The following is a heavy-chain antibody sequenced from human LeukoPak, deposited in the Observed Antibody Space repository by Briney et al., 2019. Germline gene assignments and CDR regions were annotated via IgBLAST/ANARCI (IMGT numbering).Heavy chain of an antibody. V-gene: IGHV3-7*01. CDR2: IKQDGSEK. CDR3: ARTRRWGRLGESFETYVDY. D-gene: IGHD3-10*01. CDR1: GFTFSSYW. J-gene: IGHJ4*02. Sequence: GGSLRLSCAASGFTFSSYWMSWVRQAPGKGLEGVANIKQDGSEKYYVDSVKGRFTISRDNAKNSLYLQMNSLRSEDTAVFYCARTRRWGRLGESFETYVDYWGQGCLVTASA.